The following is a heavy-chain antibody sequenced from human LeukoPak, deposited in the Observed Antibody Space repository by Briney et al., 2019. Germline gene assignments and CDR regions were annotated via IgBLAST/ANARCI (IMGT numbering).Heavy chain of an antibody. D-gene: IGHD3-10*01. Sequence: GGSLRLSCAASGFTFDDYAMHWVRQAPGKGLEWVSLISWDGGSTYYADSVKGRFTISRDNSKNSLYLQMNSLRAEDTALYYCAKDMGYGSGSYSDYWGQGTLVTVSS. V-gene: IGHV3-43D*03. J-gene: IGHJ4*02. CDR2: ISWDGGST. CDR3: AKDMGYGSGSYSDY. CDR1: GFTFDDYA.